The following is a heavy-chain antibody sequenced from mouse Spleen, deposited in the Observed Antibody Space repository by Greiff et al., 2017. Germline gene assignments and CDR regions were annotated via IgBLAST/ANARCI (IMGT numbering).Heavy chain of an antibody. D-gene: IGHD3-2*02. V-gene: IGHV1-55*01. CDR3: ARSPLGWDYFDY. Sequence: QVQLQQPGAELVKPGASVKMSCKASGYTFTSYWITWVKQRPGQGLEWIGDIYPVSGSTNYNERFKNKATLTVDTSSSTAYMQLSSLTSEDSAVYYCARSPLGWDYFDYWGQGTTLTVSS. CDR2: IYPVSGST. J-gene: IGHJ2*01. CDR1: GYTFTSYW.